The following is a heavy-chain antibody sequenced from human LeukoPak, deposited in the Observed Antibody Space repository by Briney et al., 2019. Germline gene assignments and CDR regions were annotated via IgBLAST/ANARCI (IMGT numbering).Heavy chain of an antibody. CDR3: AKGRFYGDYEV. CDR1: GFTFSTHA. V-gene: IGHV3-23*01. J-gene: IGHJ4*02. Sequence: GGSLRLSCAASGFTFSTHAMGWVRQAPGKGLEWVSAISGSGYSTYHADSVKGRFTISRDNSKNTLSLQMNSLRAEDTAIYYCAKGRFYGDYEVWGQGTLVTVSS. CDR2: ISGSGYST. D-gene: IGHD4-17*01.